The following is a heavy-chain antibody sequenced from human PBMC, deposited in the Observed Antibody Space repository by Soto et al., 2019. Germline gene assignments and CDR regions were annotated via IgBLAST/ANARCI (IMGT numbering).Heavy chain of an antibody. D-gene: IGHD3-3*01. Sequence: QVQVVESGGGVVQPGRSLRLSCAASGFTFSSYVMHWVRQAPGKGLEWVALISYDGSNEYYADSVKGRFTISRDNSKNTLYLQMNSLRAEDTAVYYCTKGGNRITIFGVVQNWFDPWGQGTLVTVSS. J-gene: IGHJ5*02. CDR3: TKGGNRITIFGVVQNWFDP. V-gene: IGHV3-30*18. CDR1: GFTFSSYV. CDR2: ISYDGSNE.